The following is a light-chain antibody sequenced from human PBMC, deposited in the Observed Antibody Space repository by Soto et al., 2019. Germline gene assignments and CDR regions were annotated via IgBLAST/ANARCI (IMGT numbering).Light chain of an antibody. CDR1: QGISSY. CDR2: AAS. CDR3: QEYYSYPRT. J-gene: IGKJ1*01. V-gene: IGKV1-8*01. Sequence: AIRMYKSPSSLSASTGARVTITCRASQGISSYLAWYQQKPGKAPKLLIYAASTLQSGVPSRFSGSGSGTDFTLTISCLQSEDFATYYCQEYYSYPRTVGQGTKVDIK.